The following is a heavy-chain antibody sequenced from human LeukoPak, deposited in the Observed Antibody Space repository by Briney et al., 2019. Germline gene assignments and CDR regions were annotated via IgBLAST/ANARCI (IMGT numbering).Heavy chain of an antibody. CDR3: ASVGGITIFGVVIKDGEDY. V-gene: IGHV4-34*01. J-gene: IGHJ4*02. Sequence: SGTLSLTCAVYGGSFSGYYWSWIRQPPGKGLESIGEINHSGSTNYNPSLKSRVTISVDTSKNQFSLKLSSVTAADTAVYYCASVGGITIFGVVIKDGEDYWGQGTLVTVSS. CDR1: GGSFSGYY. CDR2: INHSGST. D-gene: IGHD3-3*01.